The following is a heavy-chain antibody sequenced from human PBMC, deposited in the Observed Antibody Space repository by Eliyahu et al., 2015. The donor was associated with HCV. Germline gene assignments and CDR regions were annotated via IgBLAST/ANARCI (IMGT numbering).Heavy chain of an antibody. V-gene: IGHV3-48*01. D-gene: IGHD6-6*01. Sequence: EVQLVESGGGLVQPGGSXRLSCAAXGXTFXSYSMNWVRQAPGKGLEWVSYISSSSSTIYYADSVKGRFTISRDNAKNSLYLQMNSLRAEDTAVYYCARDTGYSSSSSYSDYWGQGTLVTVSS. CDR1: GXTFXSYS. CDR3: ARDTGYSSSSSYSDY. CDR2: ISSSSSTI. J-gene: IGHJ4*02.